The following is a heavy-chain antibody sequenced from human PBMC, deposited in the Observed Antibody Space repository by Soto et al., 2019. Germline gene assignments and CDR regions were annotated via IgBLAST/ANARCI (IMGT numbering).Heavy chain of an antibody. J-gene: IGHJ5*02. CDR1: GGSITSGGYY. CDR2: IYYSGST. V-gene: IGHV4-31*03. CDR3: ARSVFP. Sequence: SETLPLSCTVSGGSITSGGYYWTWIRQHPGKGLEWIGYIYYSGSTYYNPSLKSRVTISVDTSKNQFSLKLSSVTAADTAVYYCARSVFPWGQGTLVTVS.